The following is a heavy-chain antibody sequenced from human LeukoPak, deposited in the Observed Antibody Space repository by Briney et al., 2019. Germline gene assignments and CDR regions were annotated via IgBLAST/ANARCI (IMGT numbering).Heavy chain of an antibody. CDR1: GFXFSSYS. CDR2: ISSSSSYI. V-gene: IGHV3-21*01. J-gene: IGHJ3*02. Sequence: GGSLRLSCAASGFXFSSYSMNWVRQAPGKGLEWVSSISSSSSYIYYADSVKGRFTISRDNAKNSLYLQMNSLRAEDTAVYYCARYAPLGAFDIWGQGTMVTVSS. CDR3: ARYAPLGAFDI.